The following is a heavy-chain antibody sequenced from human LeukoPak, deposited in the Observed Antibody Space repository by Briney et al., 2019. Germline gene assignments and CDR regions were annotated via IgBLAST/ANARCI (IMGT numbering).Heavy chain of an antibody. CDR3: ARGHGVRAFDI. V-gene: IGHV3-48*03. Sequence: GGSLRLSCAASGFTFSSYEMNWVRQAPGKGLEWVSYISSSGSTIYYADSVKGRFTISRDNAKNSLYLQMNSLRAEDTAVYYCARGHGVRAFDIWGQGTMVTVSS. CDR2: ISSSGSTI. CDR1: GFTFSSYE. D-gene: IGHD2-8*01. J-gene: IGHJ3*02.